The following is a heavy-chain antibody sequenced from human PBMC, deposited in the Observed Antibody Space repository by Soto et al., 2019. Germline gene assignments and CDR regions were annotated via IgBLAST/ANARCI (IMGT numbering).Heavy chain of an antibody. CDR1: GGSISSGGHY. V-gene: IGHV4-31*01. Sequence: QVQLQESVPGLVKPSQTLSLPCTVSGGSISSGGHYWSWISQHPGKGLEWIGYIYYSGSTHYNPSLKSLVTITVDTSKIQFSLRLSSVTAADTAVYFCAREDSSRWYYCDHWGQGTLVTVSS. CDR2: IYYSGST. J-gene: IGHJ4*02. D-gene: IGHD6-13*01. CDR3: AREDSSRWYYCDH.